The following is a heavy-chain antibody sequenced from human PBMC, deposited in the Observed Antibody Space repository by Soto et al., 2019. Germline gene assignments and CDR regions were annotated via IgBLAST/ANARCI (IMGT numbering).Heavy chain of an antibody. D-gene: IGHD6-13*01. J-gene: IGHJ3*02. CDR2: IYYSGST. CDR3: ARHGVAAAGTALDAFDI. V-gene: IGHV4-39*01. Sequence: QLQLQESGPGLVKPSETLSLTCTVSGGSISSSSYYWGWIRQPPGKGLEWTGSIYYSGSTYYNPSLKSRVTISVDTSKNQFSLKLSSVTAADTAVYYCARHGVAAAGTALDAFDIWGQGTMVTVSS. CDR1: GGSISSSSYY.